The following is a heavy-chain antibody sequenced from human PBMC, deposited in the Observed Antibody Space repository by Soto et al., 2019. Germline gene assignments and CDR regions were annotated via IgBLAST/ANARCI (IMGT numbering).Heavy chain of an antibody. Sequence: QVQLVESGGGLVEPGGSLRLSCAASGFTFSGSYMNWIRQAPGKGLEWVSYISNSGSTIYNADSMKGRFTISRDNAKNSLSLQMNSLRAEDTAVYYCARGRYSGGGPYYFDYWGQGTLVTVSS. CDR3: ARGRYSGGGPYYFDY. D-gene: IGHD6-19*01. CDR2: ISNSGSTI. V-gene: IGHV3-11*01. CDR1: GFTFSGSY. J-gene: IGHJ4*02.